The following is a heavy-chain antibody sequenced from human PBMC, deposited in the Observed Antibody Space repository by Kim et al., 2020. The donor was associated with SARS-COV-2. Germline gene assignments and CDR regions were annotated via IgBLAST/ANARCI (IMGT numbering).Heavy chain of an antibody. J-gene: IGHJ5*02. CDR2: MYYTGNT. V-gene: IGHV4-39*01. CDR3: AKQGALDP. Sequence: SETLSLTCTVSGGSIRTKNTYWAWIRQPPGKGLEWIGSMYYTGNTYYNPSLKRRVTITADTPKNQFSLNLKSGTATDTSIYYCAKQGALDPWGQGILVTVSS. CDR1: GGSIRTKNTY.